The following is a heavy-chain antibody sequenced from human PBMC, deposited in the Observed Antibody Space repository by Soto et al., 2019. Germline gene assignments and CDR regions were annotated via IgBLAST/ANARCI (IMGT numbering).Heavy chain of an antibody. V-gene: IGHV3-74*01. CDR2: INSDGGTT. CDR3: LAGETTYFDF. D-gene: IGHD3-10*01. J-gene: IGHJ4*02. CDR1: GLTLSRYW. Sequence: EVQLVESGGGLVQPGGSLRLSCAGSGLTLSRYWMHWVRQGPGKGLVWVSRINSDGGTTTYADSVKGRFTIPRDNARKTVDLQMNSLRAEDTAVYHCLAGETTYFDFWGQGTLVTVSS.